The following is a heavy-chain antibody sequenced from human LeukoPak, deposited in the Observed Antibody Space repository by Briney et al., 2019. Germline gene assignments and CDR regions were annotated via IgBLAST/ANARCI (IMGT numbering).Heavy chain of an antibody. V-gene: IGHV4-34*01. Sequence: SETLSLTCAVYGGSFSGYHWSWIRQPPGKGLEWIGEINHSGSTNYNPSLKSRVTISVDTSKNQFSLKLSSVTAADTAVYYCARELRYCSSTSCTTDLGAFDIWGQGTMVTVSS. CDR3: ARELRYCSSTSCTTDLGAFDI. D-gene: IGHD2-2*01. CDR2: INHSGST. CDR1: GGSFSGYH. J-gene: IGHJ3*02.